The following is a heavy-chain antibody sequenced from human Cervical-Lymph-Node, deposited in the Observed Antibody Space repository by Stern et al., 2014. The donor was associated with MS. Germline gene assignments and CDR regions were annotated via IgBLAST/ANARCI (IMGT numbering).Heavy chain of an antibody. CDR1: GYTFTSYY. J-gene: IGHJ6*02. CDR3: TREVAGQRLGMMDV. CDR2: ISPSGGTT. D-gene: IGHD6-19*01. Sequence: QVQLGQSGAAAKKPGASVKVSCKASGYTFTSYYLHSVRPAPAQRLAWMGIISPSGGTTSHAQKFQGRVTMTRDTSTSTVYMELSSLRSEDTAVYYCTREVAGQRLGMMDVWGQGTTVTVSS. V-gene: IGHV1-46*01.